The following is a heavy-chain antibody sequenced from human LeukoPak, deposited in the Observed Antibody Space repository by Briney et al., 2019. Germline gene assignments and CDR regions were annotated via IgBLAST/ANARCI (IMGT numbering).Heavy chain of an antibody. V-gene: IGHV3-53*01. Sequence: PGGSLRLSCAASGFTVSSHYMSWVRQAPGKGLEWVSVIYSGGTTYYADSVRGRFTISRDNSKNTLYLQMNSLRAEDTAIYYCARVGGFGERWFGPWGQGTLVTVSS. D-gene: IGHD3-10*01. J-gene: IGHJ5*02. CDR2: IYSGGTT. CDR1: GFTVSSHY. CDR3: ARVGGFGERWFGP.